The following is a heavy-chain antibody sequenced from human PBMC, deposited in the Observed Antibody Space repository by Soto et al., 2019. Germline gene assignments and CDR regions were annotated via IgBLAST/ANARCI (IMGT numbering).Heavy chain of an antibody. J-gene: IGHJ4*02. D-gene: IGHD6-13*01. CDR1: EGTFNSYA. V-gene: IGHV1-69*01. CDR2: IIPYYNTL. Sequence: QAQVVQSGAEVRKPGSSVKLSCKASEGTFNSYAIAWVRQAPGQGLEWMGGIIPYYNTLNYAQKFQDRVTITADASPNTVYMELSSLRSDDTAVYFCASGASRWYPYFFDSWAQGTLVTVSS. CDR3: ASGASRWYPYFFDS.